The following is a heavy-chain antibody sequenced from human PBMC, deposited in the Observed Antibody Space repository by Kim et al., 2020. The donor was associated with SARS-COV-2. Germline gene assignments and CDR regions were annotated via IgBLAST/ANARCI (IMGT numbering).Heavy chain of an antibody. D-gene: IGHD1-1*01. V-gene: IGHV4-30-2*05. J-gene: IGHJ4*02. CDR2: T. CDR3: ARDHDGRFDY. Sequence: TTYTPSLKSRVTISVDTSKTQFSLKRSSVTAADTAVYYCARDHDGRFDYWGQGTLVTVSS.